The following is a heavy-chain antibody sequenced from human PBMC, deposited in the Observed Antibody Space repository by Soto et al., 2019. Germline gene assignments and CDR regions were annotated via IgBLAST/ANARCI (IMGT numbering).Heavy chain of an antibody. J-gene: IGHJ4*02. CDR1: GGSISSSNW. D-gene: IGHD3-16*01. CDR3: ARLDGYGY. Sequence: QVQLQESGPGLVKPSGTLSLTCTISGGSISSSNWWSWVRQPPGKGLEWIGEIYHSGKTNYNPSLESRVAISVDTSNTQFSLNLTPVTAADTAVYYCARLDGYGYWGQGTLVSVSS. CDR2: IYHSGKT. V-gene: IGHV4-4*02.